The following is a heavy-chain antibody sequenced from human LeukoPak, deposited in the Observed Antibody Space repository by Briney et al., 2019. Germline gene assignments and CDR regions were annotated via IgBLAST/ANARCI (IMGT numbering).Heavy chain of an antibody. J-gene: IGHJ5*02. CDR3: ARKEYGGNSWVNWFDP. CDR2: INPNSGGT. D-gene: IGHD4-23*01. V-gene: IGHV1-2*02. CDR1: GYTFTGYY. Sequence: GASVKVSCKASGYTFTGYYMHWVRQAPGQGLEWMGWINPNSGGTNYAQKFQGRVTMTRDTSISTAYMELSRLRSDDTAVYYCARKEYGGNSWVNWFDPWGQGTLVTVSS.